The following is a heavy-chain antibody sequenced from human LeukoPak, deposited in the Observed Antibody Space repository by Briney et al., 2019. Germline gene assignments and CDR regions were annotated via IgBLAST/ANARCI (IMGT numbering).Heavy chain of an antibody. CDR3: ARGNAN. J-gene: IGHJ4*02. Sequence: SETLSLTCTVSGGSINSYYWSWIRQPPGKGLEWIGYISYSGSANYNPSLRSRVSISLDKSKNQFFLKLSSVTAADTALYYCARGNANWGQGTLVTVSS. CDR1: GGSINSYY. V-gene: IGHV4-59*01. CDR2: ISYSGSA.